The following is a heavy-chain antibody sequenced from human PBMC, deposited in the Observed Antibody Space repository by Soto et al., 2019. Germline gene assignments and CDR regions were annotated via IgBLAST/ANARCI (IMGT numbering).Heavy chain of an antibody. J-gene: IGHJ6*02. D-gene: IGHD2-15*01. Sequence: PLETLSLTCTVSGGSIISGGYYWSWIRQHPGKGLEWIGYIYYSGSTYYNPSLKSRVTISVDTSKNQFSLKLSSVTAADTAVYYCARGAAGCSGGSCYSKLPYYYYGMDVWGQGTTVTVSS. CDR2: IYYSGST. CDR3: ARGAAGCSGGSCYSKLPYYYYGMDV. V-gene: IGHV4-31*03. CDR1: GGSIISGGYY.